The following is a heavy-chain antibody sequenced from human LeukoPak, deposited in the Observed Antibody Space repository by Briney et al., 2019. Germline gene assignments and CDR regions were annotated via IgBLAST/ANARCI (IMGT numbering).Heavy chain of an antibody. D-gene: IGHD6-13*01. V-gene: IGHV4-59*08. J-gene: IGHJ5*02. CDR2: IYYSGST. CDR3: ARCIAAAGPGSWWFDP. Sequence: GSLRLSCAVSGGPISSYYWSWIRQPPGKGLEWIGYIYYSGSTNYNPSLKSRVTISVDTSKNQFSLKLSSVTAADTAVYYCARCIAAAGPGSWWFDPWGQGTLVTVSS. CDR1: GGPISSYY.